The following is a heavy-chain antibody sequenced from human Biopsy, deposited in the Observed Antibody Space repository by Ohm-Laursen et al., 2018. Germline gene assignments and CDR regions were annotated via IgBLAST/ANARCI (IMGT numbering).Heavy chain of an antibody. CDR3: ARHPTGFWFDP. V-gene: IGHV4-39*01. CDR2: IYNTETT. CDR1: GGSISSSTTYY. Sequence: SLSFTCSVSGGSISSSTTYYWAWLRQPPGEGLECIGSIYNTETTFNNPSHKSRVTISVDTSTKQFSLKVSSLTAADVALYFCARHPTGFWFDPWGHGTLVTVSS. J-gene: IGHJ5*02.